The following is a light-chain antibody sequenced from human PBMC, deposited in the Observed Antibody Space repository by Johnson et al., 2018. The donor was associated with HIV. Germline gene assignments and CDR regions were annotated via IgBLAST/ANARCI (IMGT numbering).Light chain of an antibody. V-gene: IGLV1-51*01. J-gene: IGLJ1*01. CDR2: DNN. Sequence: QSVLTQPPSVSAAPGQKVTISCSGSSSNIGNNYVSWYQQLPGTAPKLLIYDNNKRPSGIPDRFSGSKSGTSATLGITGLWPEDEADYYCLAWDSSLSGVFGTGTKVTVL. CDR1: SSNIGNNY. CDR3: LAWDSSLSGV.